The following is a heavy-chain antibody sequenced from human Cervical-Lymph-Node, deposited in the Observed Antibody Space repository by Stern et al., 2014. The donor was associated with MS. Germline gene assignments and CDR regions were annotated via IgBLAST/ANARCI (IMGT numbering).Heavy chain of an antibody. J-gene: IGHJ6*02. CDR1: GFTFSSYC. Sequence: VQLVESGGGVVQPGRSLRLSCAASGFTFSSYCMHWVRQAPGKGLEWVTLISYDGSNEYYADSVTGRFTISRDKSKNTGYLQMNSLRPEDKAVYYCARPRRPYFFRGNHHYYGMDVWGQGTRVSVSS. CDR3: ARPRRPYFFRGNHHYYGMDV. D-gene: IGHD2/OR15-2a*01. CDR2: ISYDGSNE. V-gene: IGHV3-30*03.